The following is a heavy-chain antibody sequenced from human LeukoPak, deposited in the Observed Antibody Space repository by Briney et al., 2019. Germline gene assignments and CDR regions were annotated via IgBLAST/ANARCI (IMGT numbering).Heavy chain of an antibody. J-gene: IGHJ3*02. CDR3: VREWDHTRMTFDI. V-gene: IGHV4-39*02. CDR1: GGSISSSGYY. Sequence: PSETLSLTCTVSGGSISSSGYYWGWIRQPPGKGLEWIGSVDYTGITSHSPSLKSRVTISVDTTKNQFSLKVSSVSAADTGVYYCVREWDHTRMTFDIWGQGTMVTVSS. CDR2: VDYTGIT. D-gene: IGHD1-26*01.